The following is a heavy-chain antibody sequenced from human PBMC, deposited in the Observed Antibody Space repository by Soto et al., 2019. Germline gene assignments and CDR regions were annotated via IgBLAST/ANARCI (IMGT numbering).Heavy chain of an antibody. V-gene: IGHV3-48*01. CDR1: GFTFSSYT. CDR3: ARHPERIAQIGWFDP. Sequence: GGSLRLPCAASGFTFSSYTMNWVRQAPGKGLEWVSYISSSSSTIYYADSVKGRLTISRDNAKNSLYLQMNSLRAEDTAVYYCARHPERIAQIGWFDPWGQGTLVTVSS. CDR2: ISSSSSTI. J-gene: IGHJ5*02. D-gene: IGHD6-13*01.